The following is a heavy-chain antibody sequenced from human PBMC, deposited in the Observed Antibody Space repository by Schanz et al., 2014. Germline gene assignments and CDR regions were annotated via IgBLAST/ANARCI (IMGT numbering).Heavy chain of an antibody. CDR2: INPSGGST. V-gene: IGHV1-46*01. CDR3: AKVDRTRYYAMDV. J-gene: IGHJ6*02. D-gene: IGHD3-9*01. CDR1: GYTFTSYY. Sequence: QVQLVQSGAEVKKPGASVKVSCEASGYTFTSYYIHWVRQAPGQGLEWMGIINPSGGSTSYAQKFQGRVTMTADKSTSTVYMEVSGLRSEDTAVYYCAKVDRTRYYAMDVWGQGTTVTVSS.